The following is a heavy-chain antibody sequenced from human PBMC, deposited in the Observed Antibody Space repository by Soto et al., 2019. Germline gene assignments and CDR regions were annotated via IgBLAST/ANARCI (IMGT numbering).Heavy chain of an antibody. J-gene: IGHJ4*02. D-gene: IGHD5-12*01. Sequence: SVKVSCKASGGTFSSYAISWVRQAPGQGLEWMGGIIPIFGTANYAQKFQGRVTITADESTSTAYMELSSLRSEDTAVYCCARTGYSGYDPNFDYWGQGTLVTVSS. CDR2: IIPIFGTA. V-gene: IGHV1-69*13. CDR3: ARTGYSGYDPNFDY. CDR1: GGTFSSYA.